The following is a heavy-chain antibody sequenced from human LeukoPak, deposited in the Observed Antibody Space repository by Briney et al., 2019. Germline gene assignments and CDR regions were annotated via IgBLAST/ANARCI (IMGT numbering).Heavy chain of an antibody. CDR2: IYYSGST. CDR3: ARSIAVAAPDY. Sequence: SETLSLTCTVSGGSISSSSYYWRWIRQPPGKGLEWIGSIYYSGSTYYNPSLKSRVTISVDTSKNQFSLKLSSVTAADTAVYYCARSIAVAAPDYWGQGTLVTVSS. J-gene: IGHJ4*02. CDR1: GGSISSSSYY. D-gene: IGHD6-19*01. V-gene: IGHV4-39*01.